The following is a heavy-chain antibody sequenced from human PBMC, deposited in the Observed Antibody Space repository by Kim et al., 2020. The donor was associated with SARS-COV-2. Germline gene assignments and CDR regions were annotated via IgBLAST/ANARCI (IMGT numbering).Heavy chain of an antibody. Sequence: SETLSLTCTVSGDSMSRNYWSWIRQPPGKGLEWIGYISYSGSTNYNPSLKSRVTISIDTSRDQFYLSLYSVTAADTAMYYCARNVYSRRWYAQYFFYGMDAWGQGTTVTVS. V-gene: IGHV4-59*08. J-gene: IGHJ6*02. CDR1: GDSMSRNY. CDR2: ISYSGST. CDR3: ARNVYSRRWYAQYFFYGMDA. D-gene: IGHD6-13*01.